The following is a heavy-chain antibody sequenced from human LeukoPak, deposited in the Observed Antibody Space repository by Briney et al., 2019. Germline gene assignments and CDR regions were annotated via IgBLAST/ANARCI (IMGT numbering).Heavy chain of an antibody. CDR2: ISWDGGST. V-gene: IGHV3-43D*03. Sequence: PGRSLRLSCAASGFTFSSYGMHWVRQAPGKGLEWVSLISWDGGSTYYADSVKGRFTISRDNSKNSLYLQMNSLRAEDTALYYCARRTGDGFDYWGQGTLVTVSS. CDR3: ARRTGDGFDY. D-gene: IGHD7-27*01. J-gene: IGHJ4*02. CDR1: GFTFSSYG.